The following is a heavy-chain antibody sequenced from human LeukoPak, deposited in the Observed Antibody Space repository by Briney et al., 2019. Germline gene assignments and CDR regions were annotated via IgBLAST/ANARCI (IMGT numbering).Heavy chain of an antibody. CDR2: IYSGGSA. V-gene: IGHV3-66*01. J-gene: IGHJ6*02. CDR1: GFNVSTNC. Sequence: PGGSLRLSCAASGFNVSTNCMSWVRQAPGKGLEWVSIIYSGGSAYYADSVKGRFTISRDNSKNTLYLQMNGLRAEDTAVYYCASGGVLWFGELLTYYHGMDVWGQGTTVTVSS. CDR3: ASGGVLWFGELLTYYHGMDV. D-gene: IGHD3-10*01.